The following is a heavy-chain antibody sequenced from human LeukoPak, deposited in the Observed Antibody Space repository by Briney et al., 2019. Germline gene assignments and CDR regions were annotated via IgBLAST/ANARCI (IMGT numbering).Heavy chain of an antibody. V-gene: IGHV3-11*01. CDR2: ISHSVSDV. Sequence: GGSLRLSCAASGFTFSDYYMSWIRQAPGKGLEWVSYISHSVSDVQYADSVKGRFTISRDNARNSLYLQMNSLRAEDMAVYYCAKDILAAGLFFDYWGLGTLVTVSS. CDR1: GFTFSDYY. CDR3: AKDILAAGLFFDY. J-gene: IGHJ4*02. D-gene: IGHD6-13*01.